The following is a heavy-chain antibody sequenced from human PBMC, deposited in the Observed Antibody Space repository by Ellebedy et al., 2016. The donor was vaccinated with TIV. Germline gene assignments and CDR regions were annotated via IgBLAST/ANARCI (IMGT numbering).Heavy chain of an antibody. Sequence: SGPTLVKSTQTLTLTCTFSGFSLTTSGMCVSWIRQPPGKALERLARIDWDDDTHYNASLKTRLSISKGTSKNQVVLTMTNVDPVDTATYYCARSWHFGSGGHNWFDPWGQGTLVTVSS. CDR2: IDWDDDT. V-gene: IGHV2-70*11. CDR1: GFSLTTSGMC. J-gene: IGHJ5*02. D-gene: IGHD3-10*01. CDR3: ARSWHFGSGGHNWFDP.